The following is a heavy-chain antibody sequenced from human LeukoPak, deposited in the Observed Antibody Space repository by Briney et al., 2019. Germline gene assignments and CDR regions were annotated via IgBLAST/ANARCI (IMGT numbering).Heavy chain of an antibody. CDR1: GFTFSSYS. V-gene: IGHV3-66*01. Sequence: GGSLRLSCAASGFTFSSYSMNWLRQAPEKGLEWVSIIYSGDSTYYADSVKGRFTISRDNSKNTLYLQMNSLRAEDTAVYYCARVFWEKDGFIGAFDIWGQGTMVTVSS. D-gene: IGHD3-3*01. CDR2: IYSGDST. J-gene: IGHJ3*02. CDR3: ARVFWEKDGFIGAFDI.